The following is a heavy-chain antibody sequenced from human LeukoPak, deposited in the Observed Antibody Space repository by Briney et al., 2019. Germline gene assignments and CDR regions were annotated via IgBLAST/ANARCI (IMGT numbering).Heavy chain of an antibody. CDR2: IKQDGSEK. Sequence: GGSLRLSWAASGFTFSSYWMSWVRQAPGKGLEWVANIKQDGSEKYYVDSVKGRFTISRDNAKNSLYLQMSSLRAEDTAVYYCARAGGSSWYFHYWGQGTLVTVSS. J-gene: IGHJ4*02. CDR1: GFTFSSYW. CDR3: ARAGGSSWYFHY. V-gene: IGHV3-7*01. D-gene: IGHD6-13*01.